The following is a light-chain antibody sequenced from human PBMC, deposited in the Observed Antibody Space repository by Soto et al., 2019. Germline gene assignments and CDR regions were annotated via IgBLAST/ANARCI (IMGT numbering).Light chain of an antibody. CDR1: QSLLHSNGYNY. V-gene: IGKV2-28*01. CDR2: LAS. Sequence: DIVMTQSPLSLPVTPGGPASISCRSSQSLLHSNGYNYLDWYLQKPGQSPRLLIYLASSRAAGVPDRFSGSGSGTDFTLKITRVEAEDVGVYYCMQTLHTPQLTFGGGTKVDIK. J-gene: IGKJ4*01. CDR3: MQTLHTPQLT.